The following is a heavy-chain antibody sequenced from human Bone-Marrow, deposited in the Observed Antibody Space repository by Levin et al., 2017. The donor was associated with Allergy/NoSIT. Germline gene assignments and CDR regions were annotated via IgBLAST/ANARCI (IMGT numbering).Heavy chain of an antibody. Sequence: GGSLRLSCRISGFIFADYAMNWVRQAPGRGLEWVSSLDGNSGKTHYADSVKGRFTISREYSKNTLFLQMNSLRVEDTARYYCAKAGTTVMLDYSYLDVWGEGTAVTVSS. V-gene: IGHV3-23*01. CDR1: GFIFADYA. J-gene: IGHJ6*03. CDR3: AKAGTTVMLDYSYLDV. D-gene: IGHD4-17*01. CDR2: LDGNSGKT.